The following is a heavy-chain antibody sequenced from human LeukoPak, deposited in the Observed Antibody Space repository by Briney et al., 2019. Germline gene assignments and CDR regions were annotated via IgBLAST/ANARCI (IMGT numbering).Heavy chain of an antibody. CDR3: AREPGNYYDSSGYFDY. J-gene: IGHJ4*02. V-gene: IGHV1-18*01. CDR2: ISAYNGNT. Sequence: ASVKVSCKASGYTFTSYGISWVRQAPGQGLEWMGWISAYNGNTNYAQKFQGRVTMTTDTSTSTAYMELRSLRSDDTAVYYCAREPGNYYDSSGYFDYWGQGTLVTVSS. CDR1: GYTFTSYG. D-gene: IGHD3-22*01.